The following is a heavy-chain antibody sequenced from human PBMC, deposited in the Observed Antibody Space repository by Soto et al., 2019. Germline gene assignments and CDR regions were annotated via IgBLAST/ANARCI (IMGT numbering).Heavy chain of an antibody. J-gene: IGHJ6*02. Sequence: QVQLVQSGAEVKKPGASVKVSCKASGYTFTSYYMHWVRQAPGQGLEWMGIINPSGGSTSYAQKCQGRVTMTRDTSTSTVYMELSSLRSEDTAVYYCARVFRTMVRGHARWGMDVWGQGTTVTVSS. CDR1: GYTFTSYY. CDR3: ARVFRTMVRGHARWGMDV. D-gene: IGHD3-10*01. CDR2: INPSGGST. V-gene: IGHV1-46*01.